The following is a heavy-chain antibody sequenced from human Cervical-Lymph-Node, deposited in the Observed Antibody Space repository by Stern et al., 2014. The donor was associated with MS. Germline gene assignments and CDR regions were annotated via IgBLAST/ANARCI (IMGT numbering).Heavy chain of an antibody. V-gene: IGHV3-74*02. CDR1: GFTFSSYW. D-gene: IGHD4-11*01. Sequence: EVHLVESGGGLVQPGGSLRLSCAASGFTFSSYWMHWVRQAPGKGLVWVSRINIDGSTTNYADSVKGRFTISRDNAKNTVYLQMNSLRAEDTAVYYCARSRRKILSNSYYYGMDVWGQGTTVTVSS. CDR3: ARSRRKILSNSYYYGMDV. CDR2: INIDGSTT. J-gene: IGHJ6*02.